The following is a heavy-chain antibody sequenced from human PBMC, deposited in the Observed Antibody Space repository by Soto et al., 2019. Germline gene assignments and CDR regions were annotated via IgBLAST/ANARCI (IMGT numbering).Heavy chain of an antibody. CDR2: ISGYNGNT. J-gene: IGHJ4*02. CDR1: GYTFTTYG. Sequence: ASVKVSCKTSGYTFTTYGIHWVRQAPGQGLEWMGWISGYNGNTNYAQKFQDRVTMTTDTSRSVGYLELRSLAFEDTAVYYCARGAHGSGYGVYWGQGTLVTVSS. V-gene: IGHV1-18*01. D-gene: IGHD3-3*01. CDR3: ARGAHGSGYGVY.